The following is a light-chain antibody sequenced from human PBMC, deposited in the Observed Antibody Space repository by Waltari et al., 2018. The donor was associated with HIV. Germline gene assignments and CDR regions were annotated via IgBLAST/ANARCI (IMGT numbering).Light chain of an antibody. CDR2: VNSDGSH. J-gene: IGLJ3*02. V-gene: IGLV4-69*01. CDR1: SGHSSYA. Sequence: QLVLTQSPSASASLGASVKLTCTLSSGHSSYAIACHQKQAEKGPRYLMKVNSDGSHNKGDGIPDRFSGSSSGAERYLTISSLQSEDEADYYCQTWATGIQVFGGGTKLTVL. CDR3: QTWATGIQV.